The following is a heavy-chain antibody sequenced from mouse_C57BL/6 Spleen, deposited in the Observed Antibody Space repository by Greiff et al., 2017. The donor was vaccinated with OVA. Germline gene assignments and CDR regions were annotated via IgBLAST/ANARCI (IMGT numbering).Heavy chain of an antibody. J-gene: IGHJ4*01. CDR3: ARSNYSNYYYAMDY. CDR1: GYTFTSYW. Sequence: QVQLKQPGAELVKPGASVKMSCKASGYTFTSYWITWVKQRPGQGLEWIGDIYPGSGSTNYNEKFKSKAALTVDTSSSTAYMQLSSLTSEDSAVYYCARSNYSNYYYAMDYWGQGTSVTVSS. D-gene: IGHD2-5*01. CDR2: IYPGSGST. V-gene: IGHV1-55*01.